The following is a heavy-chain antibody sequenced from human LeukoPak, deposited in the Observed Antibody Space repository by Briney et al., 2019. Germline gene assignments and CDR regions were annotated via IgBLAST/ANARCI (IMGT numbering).Heavy chain of an antibody. V-gene: IGHV1-3*03. CDR2: INDGDGNT. D-gene: IGHD1-26*01. J-gene: IGHJ4*02. CDR3: ARERGEFGGSYFLDY. Sequence: GASVTVSCKASGYTFTSYAVHWVRRAPGQSLEWMGYINDGDGNTKYSQEFQGRVTITRDTSASIVYMELSSLRSEDMAVYYCARERGEFGGSYFLDYWGQGTLVTVSS. CDR1: GYTFTSYA.